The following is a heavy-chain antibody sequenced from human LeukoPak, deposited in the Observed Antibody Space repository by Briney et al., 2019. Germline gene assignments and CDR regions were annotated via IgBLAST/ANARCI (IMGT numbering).Heavy chain of an antibody. CDR1: GFTSSYYW. V-gene: IGHV3-74*01. D-gene: IGHD5-24*01. CDR2: INRDGSST. Sequence: GGSLRLSCAASGFTSSYYWMHWVRQAPGKGLVWVSRINRDGSSTSYADFVEGRFTISRDNAKNTLYLQMHSLRAEDTAVYYCAREVEMVSDAFDVWGQGTMVSVFS. CDR3: AREVEMVSDAFDV. J-gene: IGHJ3*01.